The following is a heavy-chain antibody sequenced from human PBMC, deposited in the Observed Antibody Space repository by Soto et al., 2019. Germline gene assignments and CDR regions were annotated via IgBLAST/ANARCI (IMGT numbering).Heavy chain of an antibody. CDR3: AGDWNYAPIDYYYYGMDV. Sequence: QTGGSLRLSCAASGFTVSSNYMSWVRQAPGKGLEWVSVIYSGGSTYYADSVKGRFTISRDNSKNTLYLQMNSLRAEDTAVYYCAGDWNYAPIDYYYYGMDVWGQGTTVTVSS. CDR2: IYSGGST. D-gene: IGHD1-7*01. CDR1: GFTVSSNY. J-gene: IGHJ6*02. V-gene: IGHV3-53*01.